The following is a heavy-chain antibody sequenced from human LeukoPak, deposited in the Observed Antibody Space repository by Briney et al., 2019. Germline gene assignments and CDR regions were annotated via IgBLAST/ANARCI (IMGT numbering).Heavy chain of an antibody. Sequence: SETLSLTCAVYGGSFSCYYWSWIRQPPGKGLEWIGEINHSGSTNYNPSLKSRVTISVDTSKNQFSLKLSSVTAADTAVYYCARGPINYYLNWFDHWGQGTLVTVSS. CDR3: ARGPINYYLNWFDH. V-gene: IGHV4-34*01. CDR1: GGSFSCYY. J-gene: IGHJ5*02. CDR2: INHSGST. D-gene: IGHD3-10*01.